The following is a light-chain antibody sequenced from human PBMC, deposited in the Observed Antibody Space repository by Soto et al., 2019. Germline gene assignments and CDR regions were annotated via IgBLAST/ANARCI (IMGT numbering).Light chain of an antibody. J-gene: IGKJ2*01. V-gene: IGKV1-5*01. CDR1: QPMTAW. Sequence: DIQMTQSPATLSASVGDRVTITFLAMQPMTAWLAWYQQKPGKAPNLLICDASDLQSAVPSRFSGSGSGTEFTLTLTGLQTDGCATYFCEQYNLSPLTFGQRTKLENK. CDR2: DAS. CDR3: EQYNLSPLT.